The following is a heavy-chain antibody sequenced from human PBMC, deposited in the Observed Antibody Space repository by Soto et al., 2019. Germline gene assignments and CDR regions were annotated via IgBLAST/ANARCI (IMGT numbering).Heavy chain of an antibody. CDR2: THHSGRT. J-gene: IGHJ4*02. CDR3: ARFYCSGGSCYLFDY. D-gene: IGHD2-15*01. Sequence: PSETLSLTCTVSGGSMSSSNWWNWVRQPPGKGLEWIGETHHSGRTNYNPSLKSRVTISVDKSKNHFSLKLSSVTAADTAVYYCARFYCSGGSCYLFDYWGQGTLVTVSS. V-gene: IGHV4-4*02. CDR1: GGSMSSSNW.